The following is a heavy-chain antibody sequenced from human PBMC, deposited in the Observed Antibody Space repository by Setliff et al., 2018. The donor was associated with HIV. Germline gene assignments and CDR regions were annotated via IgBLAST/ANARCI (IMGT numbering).Heavy chain of an antibody. CDR2: IYYDGAT. V-gene: IGHV4-31*02. J-gene: IGHJ4*02. Sequence: PSETLSLTCSVSGDAISSGNNYWNWIRQRPRKGLEWIGYIYYDGATYYNPSLRSPVTISVDPSKNQIFLKMTSVTAADTAVYYCARGGALTMAPAGCFDSWGQGTLVTVSS. CDR3: ARGGALTMAPAGCFDS. D-gene: IGHD3-10*01. CDR1: GDAISSGNNY.